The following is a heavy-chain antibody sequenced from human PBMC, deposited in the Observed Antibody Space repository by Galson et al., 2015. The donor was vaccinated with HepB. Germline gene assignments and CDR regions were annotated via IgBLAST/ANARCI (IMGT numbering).Heavy chain of an antibody. CDR2: A. Sequence: ANYAQKFQGRVTITADESTSTAYMEVNSLRSEDTAVYHCARDSDTTMFKVDHYYGMDVWGQGTTVTVSS. J-gene: IGHJ6*02. CDR3: ARDSDTTMFKVDHYYGMDV. D-gene: IGHD5-18*01. V-gene: IGHV1-69*01.